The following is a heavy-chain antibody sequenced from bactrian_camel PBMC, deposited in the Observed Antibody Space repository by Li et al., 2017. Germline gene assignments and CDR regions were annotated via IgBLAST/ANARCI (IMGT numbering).Heavy chain of an antibody. J-gene: IGHJ4*01. CDR1: GAPFDDGD. D-gene: IGHD5*01. Sequence: HVQLVESGGGSVETGGSLKLSCTTSGAPFDDGDMGWYRQAPGIECKLISTIVFGGSTFYSDSVKGRFTISRDNTENILCLQMNSLKPEDSAMYYCAADRCLSLPPEGWDVLIGGDYSAQGTQVTVS. V-gene: IGHV3S55*01. CDR2: IVFGGST.